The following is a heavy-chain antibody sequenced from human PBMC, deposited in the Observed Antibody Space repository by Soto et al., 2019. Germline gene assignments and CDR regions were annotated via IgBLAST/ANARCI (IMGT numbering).Heavy chain of an antibody. V-gene: IGHV3-72*01. CDR2: SRDKPQGYST. CDR1: GFTLSGHY. Sequence: GGSLRLSCAGSGFTLSGHYIEWVRHAPGKGLEWVGRSRDKPQGYSTAYAASVKGRFTTSRDESKNSAYLQMNSLKTEDTAVYYCVRATYFSDSSGYTRCLDYWGQGTLVTVSS. D-gene: IGHD3-22*01. J-gene: IGHJ4*02. CDR3: VRATYFSDSSGYTRCLDY.